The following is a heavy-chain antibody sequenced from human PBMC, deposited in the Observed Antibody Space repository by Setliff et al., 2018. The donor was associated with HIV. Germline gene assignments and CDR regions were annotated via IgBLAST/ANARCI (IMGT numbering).Heavy chain of an antibody. V-gene: IGHV4-39*01. Sequence: PSEILSLTCTVSGGSISSSSNYWGWIRQPPGKGLEWIGNIYYSGSTYYNPSLKSRVTISVDMSKNQFSLRLTSVTAADTAMYYCARHDFWSGYHNWFDPWGQGTLVTVSS. CDR3: ARHDFWSGYHNWFDP. D-gene: IGHD3-3*01. CDR2: IYYSGST. CDR1: GGSISSSSNY. J-gene: IGHJ5*02.